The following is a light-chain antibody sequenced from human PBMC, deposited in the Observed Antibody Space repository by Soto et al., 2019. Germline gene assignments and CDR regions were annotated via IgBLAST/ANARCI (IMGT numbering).Light chain of an antibody. CDR2: GAS. J-gene: IGKJ1*01. V-gene: IGKV3-15*01. Sequence: EIVMTQSPGTLSVSPGERVTLSCRASQSVSSNLAWYQQKPGQAPRLLIYGASTRATGIPARFSGSGSGTEFTLTISSLQSEDFAVYYCQQYNNWPRTFGQGTKVDI. CDR3: QQYNNWPRT. CDR1: QSVSSN.